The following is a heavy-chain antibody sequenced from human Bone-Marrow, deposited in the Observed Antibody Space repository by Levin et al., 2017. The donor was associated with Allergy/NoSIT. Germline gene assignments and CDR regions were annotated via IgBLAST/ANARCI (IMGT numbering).Heavy chain of an antibody. CDR2: IGYDGGGI. D-gene: IGHD5-24*01. CDR3: VRPHCNYKSCHWNDAFDI. J-gene: IGHJ3*02. CDR1: GFSVSSYA. Sequence: PGGSLRLSCVASGFSVSSYAIHWVRQAPGKGLEWMASIGYDGGGICSADSVKGRFSISRDNSKNRVSLQMNSLRVEDTSIYYCVRPHCNYKSCHWNDAFDIWGQGISVTVSS. V-gene: IGHV3-30-3*01.